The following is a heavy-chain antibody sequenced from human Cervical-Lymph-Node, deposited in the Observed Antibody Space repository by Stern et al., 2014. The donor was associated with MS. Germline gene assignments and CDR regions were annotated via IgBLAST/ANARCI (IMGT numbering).Heavy chain of an antibody. Sequence: MQLVESGGGVVQPGRSLRLSCAASGFTFSSYGMHWVRQAPGKGLEWVAVISYVGYNKYYADSVKGRFTISRDNSKNTLYLQMNSLRAEDTAVYYCAKDLGGSYYHYYYGMDVWGQGTTVTVSS. CDR1: GFTFSSYG. V-gene: IGHV3-30*18. D-gene: IGHD1-26*01. J-gene: IGHJ6*02. CDR2: ISYVGYNK. CDR3: AKDLGGSYYHYYYGMDV.